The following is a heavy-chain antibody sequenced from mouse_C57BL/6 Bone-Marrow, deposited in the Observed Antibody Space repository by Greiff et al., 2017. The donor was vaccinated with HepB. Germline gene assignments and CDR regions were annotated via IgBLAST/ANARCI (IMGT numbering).Heavy chain of an antibody. J-gene: IGHJ1*03. D-gene: IGHD1-1*01. CDR2: IDPANGNT. CDR3: ARDIYGSSHWYFDV. CDR1: GFNIKNTY. V-gene: IGHV14-3*01. Sequence: EVQGVESVAELVRPGASVKLSCTASGFNIKNTYMHWVKQRPEQGLEWIGRIDPANGNTKYAPKFQGKATITADTSSNTAYLQLSSLTSEDTAIYYCARDIYGSSHWYFDVWGTGTTVTVSS.